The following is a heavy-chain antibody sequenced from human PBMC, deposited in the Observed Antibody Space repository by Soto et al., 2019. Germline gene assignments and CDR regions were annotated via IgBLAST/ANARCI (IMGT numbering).Heavy chain of an antibody. V-gene: IGHV3-66*01. J-gene: IGHJ4*02. CDR2: IYSGGST. Sequence: EVQLVESGGGLVQPGGSLRLSCVASGFTVSGHYMSWVRQAPGKGLEWVSVIYSGGSTYYANSVTGRFTISRDNSRNTVHLQMNSLRAEDTAVYYCARDRTISDYRSSGALGLWGQGTLVSVSS. D-gene: IGHD6-6*01. CDR1: GFTVSGHY. CDR3: ARDRTISDYRSSGALGL.